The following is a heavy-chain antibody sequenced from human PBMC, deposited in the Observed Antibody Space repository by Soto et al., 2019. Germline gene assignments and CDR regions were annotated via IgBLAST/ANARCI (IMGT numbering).Heavy chain of an antibody. J-gene: IGHJ4*02. Sequence: SVKVSCKASGGTFSTYTLYWVRQAPGQGLEWMGGISPGIDIRDYAQKFQGRVTITADESTSTVYMQLSTLISEDTAFYYCAGGMCFGGSCYLGVWGQGTLVTVSS. CDR2: ISPGIDIR. CDR3: AGGMCFGGSCYLGV. D-gene: IGHD2-15*01. CDR1: GGTFSTYT. V-gene: IGHV1-69*10.